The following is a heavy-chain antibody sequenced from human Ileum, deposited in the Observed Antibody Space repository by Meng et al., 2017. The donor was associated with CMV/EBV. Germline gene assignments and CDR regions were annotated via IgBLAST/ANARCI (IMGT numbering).Heavy chain of an antibody. D-gene: IGHD6-6*01. CDR2: INNSAST. V-gene: IGHV4-34*01. CDR3: ARGTRGRIAARPHYFYGMDV. J-gene: IGHJ6*02. CDR1: GGSFSGYY. Sequence: GSLRPSCALYGGSFSGYYWSWFRQLPGKGREWTGEINNSASTNYNPTLKSRVTISVDTSKNQFSLKLSSVTAADTAVYYCARGTRGRIAARPHYFYGMDVWGQGTTVTVSS.